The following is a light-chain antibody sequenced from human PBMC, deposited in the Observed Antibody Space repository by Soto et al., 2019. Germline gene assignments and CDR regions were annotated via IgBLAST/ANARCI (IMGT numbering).Light chain of an antibody. CDR3: SSYSGTNYHDV. V-gene: IGLV2-8*01. CDR2: EVS. J-gene: IGLJ1*01. CDR1: SSDVGGYNY. Sequence: QSALTQPPSASGSFGQSVTISCTGTSSDVGGYNYVSWYQQHPGKAPKLMIYEVSERPSGVPDRFSGSKSGNTASLTVSGLQADDEADYYCSSYSGTNYHDVLGTGTKLTVL.